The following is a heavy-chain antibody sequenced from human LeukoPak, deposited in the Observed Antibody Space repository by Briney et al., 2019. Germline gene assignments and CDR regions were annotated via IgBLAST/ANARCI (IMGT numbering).Heavy chain of an antibody. J-gene: IGHJ4*02. Sequence: GGSLRLSCAASGFTFSSYGMNGVRQAPGKGLEWVAVISYDGTNKFYVDSLRGRFTISRDNSKNTLYLQMNSLRAEDTAVYYCAKDGYYGSGTYPDYWGQGTLVTVSS. CDR3: AKDGYYGSGTYPDY. V-gene: IGHV3-30*18. CDR1: GFTFSSYG. CDR2: ISYDGTNK. D-gene: IGHD3-10*01.